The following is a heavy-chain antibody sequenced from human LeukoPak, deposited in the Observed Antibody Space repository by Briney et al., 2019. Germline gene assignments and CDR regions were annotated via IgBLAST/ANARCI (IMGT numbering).Heavy chain of an antibody. Sequence: SETLSLTCTVSGGSISSYYWSWIRQPPGKGLEWIGRIYTSGSTNYNPSLKSRVTMSVDTSKNQFSLKLSSVTAADTALYYCARVSVVTEAFDIWGQGTMVTVSS. CDR2: IYTSGST. J-gene: IGHJ3*02. CDR3: ARVSVVTEAFDI. CDR1: GGSISSYY. D-gene: IGHD4-23*01. V-gene: IGHV4-4*07.